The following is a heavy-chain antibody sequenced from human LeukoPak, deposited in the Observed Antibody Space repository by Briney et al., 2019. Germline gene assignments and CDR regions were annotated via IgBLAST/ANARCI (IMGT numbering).Heavy chain of an antibody. CDR1: GVSISSYY. V-gene: IGHV4-59*12. J-gene: IGHJ6*03. Sequence: SETLSLTCTVSGVSISSYYWNWIRQPPGKGLEWIGYIHYSGSTNYNPSLKSRVTISIDASKSQFSLELGSVTAADTAVYYCARDLGGYPFFMDVWGRGTTVIVSS. CDR2: IHYSGST. CDR3: ARDLGGYPFFMDV. D-gene: IGHD2-15*01.